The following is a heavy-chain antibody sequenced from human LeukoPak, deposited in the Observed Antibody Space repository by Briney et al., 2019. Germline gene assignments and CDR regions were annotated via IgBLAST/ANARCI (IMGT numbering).Heavy chain of an antibody. V-gene: IGHV3-23*01. CDR1: GFTFSSYA. Sequence: GGSLRLSCAASGFTFSSYAMSWVRQAPGKGLEWVSAISGSGGSTYYADSVKGRSTISRGNSKNTLFLQMNSLRAEDTAVYYCAKRTAIAGPYFDYWGQGTLVTVSS. D-gene: IGHD6-13*01. CDR3: AKRTAIAGPYFDY. CDR2: ISGSGGST. J-gene: IGHJ4*02.